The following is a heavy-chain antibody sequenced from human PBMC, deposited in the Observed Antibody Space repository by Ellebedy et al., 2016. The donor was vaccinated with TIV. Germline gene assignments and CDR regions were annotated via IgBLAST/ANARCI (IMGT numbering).Heavy chain of an antibody. CDR1: GFTFSSYS. CDR2: INAGGATI. D-gene: IGHD4-23*01. Sequence: GESLKISCAASGFTFSSYSMNWVRQAPGRGLEWLSFINAGGATIYADSVRGRFTVSRDNAKNRLYLQMNSLRADDTAVYYCANYDYGGNSVEYWGQGALVTVSS. J-gene: IGHJ4*02. V-gene: IGHV3-48*01. CDR3: ANYDYGGNSVEY.